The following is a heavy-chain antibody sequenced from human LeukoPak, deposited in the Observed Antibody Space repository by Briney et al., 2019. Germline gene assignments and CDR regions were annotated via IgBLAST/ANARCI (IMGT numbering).Heavy chain of an antibody. CDR1: GFTFSSYA. D-gene: IGHD3-22*01. J-gene: IGHJ4*02. V-gene: IGHV3-23*01. CDR3: AKDRPNYYGSNGHYYKLNGDC. Sequence: PGGSLRLSCAASGFTFSSYAMSWVRLAPGKGLEWVSSITSSGAATYYADSVKGRFTISRDNSDNTLYLQINSLRAEDTAVYYCAKDRPNYYGSNGHYYKLNGDCWGQGTLVTVSS. CDR2: ITSSGAAT.